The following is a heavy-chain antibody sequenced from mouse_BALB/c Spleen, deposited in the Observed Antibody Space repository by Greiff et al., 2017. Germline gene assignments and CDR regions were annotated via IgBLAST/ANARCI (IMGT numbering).Heavy chain of an antibody. Sequence: VKLQESGPGLVAPSQSLSITCTVSGFSLTGYGVNWVRQPPGKGLEWLGMIWGDGSTDYNSALKSRLSISKDNSKSQVFLKMNSLQTDDTARYYCARGRGGYGPAWFAYWGQGTLVTVSA. CDR3: ARGRGGYGPAWFAY. CDR1: GFSLTGYG. J-gene: IGHJ3*01. V-gene: IGHV2-6-7*01. D-gene: IGHD1-1*01. CDR2: IWGDGST.